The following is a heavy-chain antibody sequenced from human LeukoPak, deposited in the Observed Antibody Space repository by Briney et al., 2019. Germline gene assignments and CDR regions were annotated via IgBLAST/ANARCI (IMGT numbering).Heavy chain of an antibody. CDR1: GFTFTNYW. J-gene: IGHJ4*02. CDR2: IHSDGTST. CDR3: ARDPHMTTVTTGIGY. D-gene: IGHD4-17*01. Sequence: PGGSLRLSCAASGFTFTNYWIHWVRQVPGKGLVWVSRIHSDGTSTNYADSVKGRFTISRDNAKNTLYLQMNSLRAEDTAVYYCARDPHMTTVTTGIGYWGQGTLVTVSS. V-gene: IGHV3-74*01.